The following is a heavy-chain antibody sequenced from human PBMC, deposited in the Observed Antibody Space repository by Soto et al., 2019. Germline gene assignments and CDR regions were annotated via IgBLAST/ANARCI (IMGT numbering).Heavy chain of an antibody. J-gene: IGHJ4*02. CDR3: ARYYDSSGYKYRAGDYFDY. CDR1: GGSISSGGYY. V-gene: IGHV4-31*03. Sequence: SETLSLTCTVSGGSISSGGYYWSWIRQHPGKGLEWIGYIYYSGSTYYNPSLKSRVTISVDTSKNQFSLKLSSVTAADTAVYYCARYYDSSGYKYRAGDYFDYWGQGTLVTVSS. D-gene: IGHD3-22*01. CDR2: IYYSGST.